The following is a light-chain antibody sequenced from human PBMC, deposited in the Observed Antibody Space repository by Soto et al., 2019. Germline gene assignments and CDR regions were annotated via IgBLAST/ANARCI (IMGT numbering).Light chain of an antibody. CDR2: DVS. CDR1: SSDVGAYNF. CDR3: GSYATSTNYV. J-gene: IGLJ1*01. V-gene: IGLV2-14*03. Sequence: QSVLTQPASVSGSPGLSITISCTGTSSDVGAYNFVSWYQQHPDKAPKLMIFDVSKRPSGVSNRFSGSKSGNTASLTISGLQSEDEAEYYCGSYATSTNYVVGSGTKVTVL.